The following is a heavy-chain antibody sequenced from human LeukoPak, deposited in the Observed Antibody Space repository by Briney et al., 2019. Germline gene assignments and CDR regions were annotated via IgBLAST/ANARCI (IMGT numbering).Heavy chain of an antibody. V-gene: IGHV4-59*08. CDR1: GGSISSYY. J-gene: IGHJ5*02. Sequence: PSETLSLTCSVSGGSISSYYYNWIRQSPGKGLEWIGRISYSGSTNYNPSLQSRVTISIDTSKNQFSLRLTSVTAADTAVYYCARRGVEMSAVRPDNWLDPWGQGTLVTVSS. CDR2: ISYSGST. D-gene: IGHD5-24*01. CDR3: ARRGVEMSAVRPDNWLDP.